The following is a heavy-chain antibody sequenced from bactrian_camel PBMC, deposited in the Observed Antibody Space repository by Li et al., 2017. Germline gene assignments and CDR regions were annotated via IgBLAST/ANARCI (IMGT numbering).Heavy chain of an antibody. CDR2: LDNYGST. CDR1: GSSSIHYC. D-gene: IGHD2*01. Sequence: VQLVESGGGSVQAGGSLRLSCKVSGSSSIHYCMGWFRQAPGKEREGVASLDNYGSTYYADSVQGRFTISEDNAKNTVYLQMNSLSPEDTAMYYCAASPKRNFTYEVRRFCDPHYWGQGTQVTVS. V-gene: IGHV3S67*01. CDR3: AASPKRNFTYEVRRFCDPHY. J-gene: IGHJ4*01.